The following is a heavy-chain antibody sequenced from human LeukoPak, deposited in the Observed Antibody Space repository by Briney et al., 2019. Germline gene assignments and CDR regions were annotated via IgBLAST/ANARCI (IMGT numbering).Heavy chain of an antibody. J-gene: IGHJ1*01. D-gene: IGHD3-22*01. V-gene: IGHV3-7*01. CDR1: GFTFSSYW. CDR3: ATYKSRNAREFQS. Sequence: PGGSLRLSCAASGFTFSSYWMHWVRQTPGKGLEWVANIKTDGSEKYYVDSVKGRFTISRDNAKNSLYLQMNSLRAEDTAVYYCATYKSRNAREFQSWGQGTLVTVSS. CDR2: IKTDGSEK.